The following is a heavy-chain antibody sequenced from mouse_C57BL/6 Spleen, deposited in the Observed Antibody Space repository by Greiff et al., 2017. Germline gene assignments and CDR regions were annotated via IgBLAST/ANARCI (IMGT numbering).Heavy chain of an antibody. CDR3: AIDTTVVDWYFDV. Sequence: VQLQQPGAELVKPGASVKLSCKASGYTFTSYWMHWVKQRPGQGLEWIGMIHPNSGSTNYNEKFKSKATLTVDKSSSTAYMQLSSLTSEDSAVYYCAIDTTVVDWYFDVWGTGTTVTVSS. V-gene: IGHV1-64*01. CDR1: GYTFTSYW. J-gene: IGHJ1*03. CDR2: IHPNSGST. D-gene: IGHD1-1*01.